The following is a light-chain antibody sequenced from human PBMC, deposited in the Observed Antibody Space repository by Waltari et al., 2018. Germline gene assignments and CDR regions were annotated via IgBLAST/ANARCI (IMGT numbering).Light chain of an antibody. V-gene: IGLV7-43*01. CDR1: TGAVTSGHF. CDR3: LLYYGGVQV. CDR2: STS. J-gene: IGLJ3*02. Sequence: QTVVTQEPSLTVSPGGTVTLTCASSTGAVTSGHFPNWFQQKPGQAPRSLIHSTSTKHPRTPARFSGSLLGDKGALTLSGVQPEDEAEYYCLLYYGGVQVFGGGTKLTVL.